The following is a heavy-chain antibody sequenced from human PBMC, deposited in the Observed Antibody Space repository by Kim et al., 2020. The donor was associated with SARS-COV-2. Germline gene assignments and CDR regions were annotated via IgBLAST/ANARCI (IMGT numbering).Heavy chain of an antibody. D-gene: IGHD3-10*01. CDR1: GFTFSSYG. J-gene: IGHJ6*02. CDR3: ARAHMVRGVEYGMDV. V-gene: IGHV3-33*05. Sequence: GGSLRLSCAASGFTFSSYGMHWVRQAPGKGLEWVAVISYDGSNKYYADSVKGRFTISRDNSKNTLYLQMNSLRAEDTAVYYCARAHMVRGVEYGMDVWGQGTTVTVSS. CDR2: ISYDGSNK.